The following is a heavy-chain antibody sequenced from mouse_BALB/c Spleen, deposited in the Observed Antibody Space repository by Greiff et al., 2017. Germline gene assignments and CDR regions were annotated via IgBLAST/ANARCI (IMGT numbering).Heavy chain of an antibody. D-gene: IGHD2-14*01. CDR3: ARGYRYDGTRFAY. V-gene: IGHV3-8*02. CDR1: GDSITSGY. Sequence: DVKLQESGPSLVKPSQTLSLTCSVTGDSITSGYWNWIRKFPGNKLEYMGYISYSGSTYYNPSLKSRISITRDTSKNQYYLQLNSVTTEDTATYYCARGYRYDGTRFAYWGQGTLVTVSA. CDR2: ISYSGST. J-gene: IGHJ3*01.